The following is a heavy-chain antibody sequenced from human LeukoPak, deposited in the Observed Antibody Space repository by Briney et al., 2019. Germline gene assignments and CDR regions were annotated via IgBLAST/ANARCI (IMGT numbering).Heavy chain of an antibody. V-gene: IGHV4-59*01. D-gene: IGHD3-9*01. CDR2: IYYSGST. Sequence: SETLSLTCTVSGGSISSYYWSWIRQPPGKGLEWIGYIYYSGSTNYNPSLKSRVTISVDTSKNQSSLKLSSVTAADTAVYYCARSHILTGYVDYWGQGTLVTVSS. CDR3: ARSHILTGYVDY. J-gene: IGHJ4*02. CDR1: GGSISSYY.